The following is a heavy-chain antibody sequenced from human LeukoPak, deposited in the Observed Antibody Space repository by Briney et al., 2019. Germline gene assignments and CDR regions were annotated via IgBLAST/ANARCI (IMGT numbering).Heavy chain of an antibody. D-gene: IGHD2-2*01. Sequence: PGGSLRLSCAASGFTFSSYWMSWVRQAPGKGLEWVAVISYDGSNKYYADSVKGRFTISRDNSKNTLYLQMNSLRAEDTAVYYCARGGIYCSSTSCAFPMGGYWGQGTLVTVSS. V-gene: IGHV3-30-3*01. CDR3: ARGGIYCSSTSCAFPMGGY. CDR2: ISYDGSNK. J-gene: IGHJ4*02. CDR1: GFTFSSYW.